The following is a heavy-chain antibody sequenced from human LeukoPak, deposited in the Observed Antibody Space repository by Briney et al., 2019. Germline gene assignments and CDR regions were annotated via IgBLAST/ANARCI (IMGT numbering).Heavy chain of an antibody. CDR1: GDSISNYY. D-gene: IGHD3-10*01. V-gene: IGHV4-59*01. J-gene: IGHJ4*02. CDR2: IYYSGNT. CDR3: ATTNMVRGVPVPDY. Sequence: PSEALSLTCTVSGDSISNYYWSWIRQPPGKGLEWIGYIYYSGNTNYNPSLKSRVTISVDTSKNQFSLKMRSVTAADTAVYYCATTNMVRGVPVPDYWGQGTLVTVSS.